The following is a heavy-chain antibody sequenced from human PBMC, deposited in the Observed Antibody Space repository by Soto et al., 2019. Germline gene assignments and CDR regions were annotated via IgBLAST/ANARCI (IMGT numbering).Heavy chain of an antibody. CDR2: ISSSSSYI. CDR3: ARDKTYYYDSSGPKPPDAFDI. CDR1: GFTFSSYS. V-gene: IGHV3-21*01. D-gene: IGHD3-22*01. Sequence: GSLRLSFAASGFTFSSYSMNWVRQAAGKGLEWVSSISSSSSYIYYADSVKGRFTISRDNAKNSLYLQMNSLRAEDTAVYYCARDKTYYYDSSGPKPPDAFDIWGQGTMVTVSS. J-gene: IGHJ3*02.